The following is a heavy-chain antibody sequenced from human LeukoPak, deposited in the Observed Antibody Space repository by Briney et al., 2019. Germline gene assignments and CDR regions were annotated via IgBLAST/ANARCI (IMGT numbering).Heavy chain of an antibody. J-gene: IGHJ5*02. CDR3: ARDCNRSTHRYCSGGSPRAPNPQNWFDP. D-gene: IGHD2-15*01. V-gene: IGHV1-18*01. Sequence: ASVKVSCKASGYTFTSYGISWVRQAPAQGLEWMGWISAYNGNTNYAQKLQGRVTMTTDTSTSTAYMELRSLRSDDTAVYYCARDCNRSTHRYCSGGSPRAPNPQNWFDPWGQGTLVTVSS. CDR2: ISAYNGNT. CDR1: GYTFTSYG.